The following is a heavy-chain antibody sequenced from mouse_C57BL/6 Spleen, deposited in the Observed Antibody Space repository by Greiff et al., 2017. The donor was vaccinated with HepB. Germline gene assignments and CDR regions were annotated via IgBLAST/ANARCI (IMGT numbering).Heavy chain of an antibody. CDR2: IYPRSGNT. Sequence: QVQLKQSGAELARPGASVKLSCKASGYTFTSYGISWVKQRTGQGLEWIGEIYPRSGNTYYNEKFKGKATLTADKSSSTAYMELRSLTSEDSAVYFCARRGSGYGAMDYWGQGTSVTVSS. D-gene: IGHD3-2*02. V-gene: IGHV1-81*01. CDR3: ARRGSGYGAMDY. CDR1: GYTFTSYG. J-gene: IGHJ4*01.